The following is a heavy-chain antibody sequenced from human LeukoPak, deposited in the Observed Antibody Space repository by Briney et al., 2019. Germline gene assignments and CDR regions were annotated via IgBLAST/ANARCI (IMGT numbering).Heavy chain of an antibody. V-gene: IGHV1-2*02. CDR2: VNSYIGVT. D-gene: IGHD3-3*01. Sequence: ASVKVSCKASGSTFTGYYMHWVRQAPGQGLEWMGWVNSYIGVTDYAQEFEGRVTMTRDTSISTDYMELSRLTSDDTAVYYCASITVFGVSPTQGAFDIWGQGTMVTVSS. J-gene: IGHJ3*02. CDR3: ASITVFGVSPTQGAFDI. CDR1: GSTFTGYY.